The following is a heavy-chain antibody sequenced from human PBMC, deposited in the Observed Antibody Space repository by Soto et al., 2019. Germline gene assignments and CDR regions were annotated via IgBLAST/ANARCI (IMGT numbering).Heavy chain of an antibody. V-gene: IGHV3-48*03. Sequence: HPGGSLRLSCAASGFTFSSYEMNWVRQAPGKGLEWVSYISSSGSTIYYADSVKGRFTISRDNAKNSLYLQMNSLRAEDTAVYYCARVKSLWFGELCPYGMDVWGQGTTVTSP. CDR2: ISSSGSTI. D-gene: IGHD3-10*01. J-gene: IGHJ6*02. CDR1: GFTFSSYE. CDR3: ARVKSLWFGELCPYGMDV.